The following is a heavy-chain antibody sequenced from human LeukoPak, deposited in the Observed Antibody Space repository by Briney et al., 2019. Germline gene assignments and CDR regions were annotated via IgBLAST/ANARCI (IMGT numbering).Heavy chain of an antibody. J-gene: IGHJ4*02. CDR3: ARLADIVVVPAAERSCYFDY. CDR1: GGSISSYY. D-gene: IGHD2-2*01. CDR2: IYYSGST. V-gene: IGHV4-59*08. Sequence: SETLSLTCTVSGGSISSYYWSWIRQPPGKGLEWIGYIYYSGSTNYNPSLKSRVTISVDTSKNQFSLKLSSVTAADTAVYYCARLADIVVVPAAERSCYFDYWGQGTLVTVSS.